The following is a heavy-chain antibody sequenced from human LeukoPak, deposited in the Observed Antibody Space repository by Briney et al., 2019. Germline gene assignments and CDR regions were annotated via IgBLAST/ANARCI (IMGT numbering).Heavy chain of an antibody. Sequence: GGSLRLSCAASGFTFSSYAMHWVRQAPGKGLEWVAVISYDGSNKYYADSVKGRFTISRDNSKNTLYLQMNSLRAEDTAVYYCAFNAGGHLIASHDYWGQGTLVTVSS. CDR1: GFTFSSYA. D-gene: IGHD6-6*01. V-gene: IGHV3-30*04. CDR2: ISYDGSNK. J-gene: IGHJ4*02. CDR3: AFNAGGHLIASHDY.